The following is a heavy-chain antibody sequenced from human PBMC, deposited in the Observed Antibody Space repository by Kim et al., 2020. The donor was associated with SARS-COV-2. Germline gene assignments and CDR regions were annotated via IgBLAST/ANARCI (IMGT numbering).Heavy chain of an antibody. J-gene: IGHJ5*01. V-gene: IGHV4-34*01. CDR3: ARIGSDWYTRGFDS. Sequence: SETLSLTCGVSGGSFSGYYWSWIRQPPGKGLEWIGQINYSGSSKYTPSLESRVTMSVDTSKKQFSLNLSSVTAADTAFYYCARIGSDWYTRGFDSWGQGTLVTVSS. CDR1: GGSFSGYY. CDR2: INYSGSS. D-gene: IGHD6-19*01.